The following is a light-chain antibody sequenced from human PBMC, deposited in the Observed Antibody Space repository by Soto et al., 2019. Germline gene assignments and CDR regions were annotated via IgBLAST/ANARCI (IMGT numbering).Light chain of an antibody. J-gene: IGKJ2*01. CDR3: HQYGSSPLT. CDR2: EAS. CDR1: QSVTSSY. V-gene: IGKV3-20*01. Sequence: EIVLTQSPGTLSLSPGDRATLSCRASQSVTSSYLAWFQQKPGQAPRLLIYEASSRATGIPDRFSGSGSGTDFTLTINRLEPEDFAVYSCHQYGSSPLTFGQGTKLAIK.